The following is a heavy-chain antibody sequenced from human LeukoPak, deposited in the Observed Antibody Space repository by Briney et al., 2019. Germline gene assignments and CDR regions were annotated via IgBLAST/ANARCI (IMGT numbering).Heavy chain of an antibody. V-gene: IGHV3-30*02. CDR3: AKDQHDFWSGPFAPQFDY. J-gene: IGHJ4*02. CDR2: IRYDGSNK. Sequence: GGSLRLSCAASGFTFSSYGMHWVRQAPGKGLEWVAFIRYDGSNKYYADSAKGRFTISRDNSKNTLYLQMNSLRAEDTAVYYCAKDQHDFWSGPFAPQFDYWGQGTLVTVSS. D-gene: IGHD3-3*01. CDR1: GFTFSSYG.